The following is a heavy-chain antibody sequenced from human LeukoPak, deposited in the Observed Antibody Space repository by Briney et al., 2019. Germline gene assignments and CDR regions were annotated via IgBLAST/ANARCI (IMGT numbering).Heavy chain of an antibody. J-gene: IGHJ4*02. CDR3: ARARRDGYPTQNPFDY. CDR2: INPNSGGT. CDR1: GYTFTDYN. D-gene: IGHD5-24*01. V-gene: IGHV1-2*02. Sequence: ASVKVSCKASGYTFTDYNMHWVRQAPGQGLEWMGWINPNSGGTNYPQKFQGRVTMTRDTSISTAYMELSSLRSEDTAVYYCARARRDGYPTQNPFDYWGQGTLVTVSS.